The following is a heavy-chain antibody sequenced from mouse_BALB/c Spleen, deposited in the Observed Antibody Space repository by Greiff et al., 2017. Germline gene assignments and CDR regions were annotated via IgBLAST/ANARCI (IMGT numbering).Heavy chain of an antibody. CDR3: AREGTTVVAHFDY. CDR2: ISSGGST. J-gene: IGHJ2*01. D-gene: IGHD1-1*01. CDR1: GFTFSSYA. Sequence: DVKLVESGGGLVKPGGSLKLSCAASGFTFSSYAMSWVRQTPEKRLEWVASISSGGSTYYPDSVKGRFTISRDNARNILYLQMSSLRSEDTAMYYCAREGTTVVAHFDYWGQGTTLTVSS. V-gene: IGHV5-6-5*01.